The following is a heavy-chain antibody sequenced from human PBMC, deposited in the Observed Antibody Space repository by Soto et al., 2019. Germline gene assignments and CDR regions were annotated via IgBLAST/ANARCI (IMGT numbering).Heavy chain of an antibody. CDR2: IWDDGTKR. CDR1: GFSLRTSG. V-gene: IGHV3-33*06. D-gene: IGHD2-21*01. Sequence: QVQLVESGGGVVQSGRSLTLSCAASGFSLRTSGMHWLRRAPGKGLEWVGVIWDDGTKRFYANSVKGRSTISKDNSNTILYLQMRRLRAEEPAVYYCSNDVVTAVPGSVNFFDPWGQGTLVTVSS. J-gene: IGHJ5*02. CDR3: SNDVVTAVPGSVNFFDP.